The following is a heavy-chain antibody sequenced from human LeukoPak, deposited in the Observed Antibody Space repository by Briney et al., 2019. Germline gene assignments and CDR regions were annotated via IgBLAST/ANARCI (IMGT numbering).Heavy chain of an antibody. J-gene: IGHJ2*01. CDR2: ISFDGKTQ. CDR1: GFTFNRDW. V-gene: IGHV3-30*18. Sequence: PGGSLRLSCAASGFTFNRDWTAWVRQAPGKGLAWVAVISFDGKTQVYGDSVKGRFTISRDNSNNTLYLQMNSLKPEDSAVYYCAKYTPDWYFDLWGRGTLVTVSS. D-gene: IGHD1-1*01. CDR3: AKYTPDWYFDL.